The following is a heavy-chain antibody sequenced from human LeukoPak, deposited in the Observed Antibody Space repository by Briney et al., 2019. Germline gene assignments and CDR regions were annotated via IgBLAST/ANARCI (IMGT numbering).Heavy chain of an antibody. J-gene: IGHJ3*02. D-gene: IGHD1-7*01. CDR1: GFTFSSYW. V-gene: IGHV3-7*01. CDR2: VKQDGSEK. Sequence: PGGSLRLSCAASGFTFSSYWMSWVRQAPGKGLEWVANVKQDGSEKYYVDSVKGRFTISRDSAKNSLYLQMNSLRAEDTAVYYCARGSNYGLGAFDIWGQGTMVTVSS. CDR3: ARGSNYGLGAFDI.